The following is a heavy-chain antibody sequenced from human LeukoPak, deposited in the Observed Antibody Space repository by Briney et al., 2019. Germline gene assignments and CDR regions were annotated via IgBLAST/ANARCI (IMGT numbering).Heavy chain of an antibody. CDR2: INHSGST. D-gene: IGHD4-17*01. CDR3: ARSDYGPGVDP. Sequence: SETLSLTCAVYGGSFSGYYWSWIRQPPGKGLEWIGEINHSGSTNYNQPLKSRVTISVDTSKNQFSLKLSSVTAADTAVYYCARSDYGPGVDPWGQGTLVTVSS. J-gene: IGHJ5*02. CDR1: GGSFSGYY. V-gene: IGHV4-34*01.